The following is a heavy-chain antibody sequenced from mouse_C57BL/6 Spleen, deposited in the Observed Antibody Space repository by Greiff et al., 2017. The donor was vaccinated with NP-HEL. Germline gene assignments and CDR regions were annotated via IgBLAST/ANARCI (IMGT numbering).Heavy chain of an antibody. CDR1: GYTFTDYE. CDR2: IDPDTGGT. CDR3: TRQEDY. Sequence: QVQLQQSGAELVRPGASVTLSCKASGYTFTDYEMHWVKQTPVHGLEWIGAIDPDTGGTAYNQKFKGKAILTADKSSSTAYMELRSLTSEDSAVYCCTRQEDYWGQGTSVTVSA. J-gene: IGHJ4*01. V-gene: IGHV1-15*01.